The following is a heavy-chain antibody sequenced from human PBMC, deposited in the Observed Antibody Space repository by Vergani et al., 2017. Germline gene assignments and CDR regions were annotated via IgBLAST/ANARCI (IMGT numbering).Heavy chain of an antibody. J-gene: IGHJ4*02. CDR3: ASGRISNYYDSSGYEIDY. Sequence: QVQLVQSGAEVKKPGASVKVSCKASGYTFTSYYMHWVRQAPGQGLEWMGILNPSGGSTSYAQKFQGRVTMTRDTSTRTVYMELSSLRSEDTAVYYCASGRISNYYDSSGYEIDYWGQGTLVTVSS. V-gene: IGHV1-46*01. D-gene: IGHD3-22*01. CDR2: LNPSGGST. CDR1: GYTFTSYY.